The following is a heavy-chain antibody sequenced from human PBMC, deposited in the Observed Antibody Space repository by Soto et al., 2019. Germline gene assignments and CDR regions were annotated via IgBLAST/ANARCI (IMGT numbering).Heavy chain of an antibody. CDR2: ISYDGSNK. D-gene: IGHD6-6*01. J-gene: IGHJ4*02. V-gene: IGHV3-30*18. Sequence: QVQLVESGGGVVQPGRSLRLSCAASGFTFSSYGMHWVRQAPGKGLEWVAVISYDGSNKYYADSVKGRFTISRDNSKNPLYLQMNSLRAEDTAVYYWANSVEQLCSMDYWGQGTLVTVAS. CDR3: ANSVEQLCSMDY. CDR1: GFTFSSYG.